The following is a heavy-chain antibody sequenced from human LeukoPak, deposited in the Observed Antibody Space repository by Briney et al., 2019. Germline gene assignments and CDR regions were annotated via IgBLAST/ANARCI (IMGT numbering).Heavy chain of an antibody. CDR1: GGSFSGYY. CDR2: INHSGTT. V-gene: IGHV4-34*01. Sequence: SETLSLTCVVYGGSFSGYYWSWIRQPPGKGLEWIGEINHSGTTNYNPSLKSRVTISVDTSKNQFSLKLSSVTAADTAVYYCARGGLANYFDYWGQGTLVPVSS. D-gene: IGHD3/OR15-3a*01. CDR3: ARGGLANYFDY. J-gene: IGHJ4*02.